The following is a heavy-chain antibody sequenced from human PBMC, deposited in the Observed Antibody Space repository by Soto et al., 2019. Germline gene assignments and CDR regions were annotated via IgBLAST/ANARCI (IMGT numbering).Heavy chain of an antibody. D-gene: IGHD5-18*01. V-gene: IGHV1-3*01. CDR3: ARDQQKRNRYSYAPYYYYYGMDV. CDR2: INAGNGNT. Sequence: ASVKVSCKASGYTFTSCAMHWVRQAPGQRLEWMGWINAGNGNTKYSQKFQGRVTITRDTSASTAYMELSSLRSEDTAVYYCARDQQKRNRYSYAPYYYYYGMDVWGQGTTVTVSS. J-gene: IGHJ6*02. CDR1: GYTFTSCA.